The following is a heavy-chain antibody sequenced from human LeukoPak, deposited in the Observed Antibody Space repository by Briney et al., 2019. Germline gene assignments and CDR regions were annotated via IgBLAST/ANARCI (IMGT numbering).Heavy chain of an antibody. CDR3: SRYYRYFDY. V-gene: IGHV1-2*02. J-gene: IGHJ4*02. CDR1: GYTXTGYY. CDR2: INPNTGDT. Sequence: ASVKVSCKASGYTXTGYYVHWVRQAPGQGLEWMGWINPNTGDTNYAQKSQGRVTMTRDTSINTAYMDLSGLRSDDTAVYYCSRYYRYFDYWGQGTLVTVSS. D-gene: IGHD3-10*01.